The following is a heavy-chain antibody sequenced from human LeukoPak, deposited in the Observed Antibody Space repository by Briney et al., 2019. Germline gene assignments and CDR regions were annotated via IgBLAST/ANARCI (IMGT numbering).Heavy chain of an antibody. D-gene: IGHD6-19*01. CDR2: IYPGDSDT. CDR3: ARQATIAVAEFDY. Sequence: KPGESLKISCKGSGYSFTSYWIGWVRQMPGKGLEWMGIIYPGDSDTRYSPSFQGQVTISADKSISTAYLQWSSLEASDTAMYYCARQATIAVAEFDYWGQGTLVTVSS. J-gene: IGHJ4*02. V-gene: IGHV5-51*01. CDR1: GYSFTSYW.